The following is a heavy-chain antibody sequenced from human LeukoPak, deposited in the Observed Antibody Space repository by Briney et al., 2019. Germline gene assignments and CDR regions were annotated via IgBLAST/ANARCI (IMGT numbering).Heavy chain of an antibody. D-gene: IGHD7-27*01. CDR1: GFTFSSYG. Sequence: GGSLRLSCAASGFTFSSYGMHWVRQAPGKGLEWVAVISYDGSNKYYADPVKGRFTISRDNSKNTLYLQMNSLRAEDTAVYYCAKDSELGDYWGQGTLVTVSS. CDR2: ISYDGSNK. V-gene: IGHV3-30*18. J-gene: IGHJ4*02. CDR3: AKDSELGDY.